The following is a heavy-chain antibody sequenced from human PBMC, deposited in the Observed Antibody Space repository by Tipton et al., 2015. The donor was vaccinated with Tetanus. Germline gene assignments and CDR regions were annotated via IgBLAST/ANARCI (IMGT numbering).Heavy chain of an antibody. Sequence: TLSLTCTVSGGSLRSYYWSWIRQSPGKGLEWIGYIYYSGSTNYNPSLKSRVTISVDTSKNQFSLKLSSVTAADTAVYYCARGGIAAAGGGPDYWGQGTLVTVSS. CDR2: IYYSGST. D-gene: IGHD6-13*01. J-gene: IGHJ4*02. CDR1: GGSLRSYY. CDR3: ARGGIAAAGGGPDY. V-gene: IGHV4-59*01.